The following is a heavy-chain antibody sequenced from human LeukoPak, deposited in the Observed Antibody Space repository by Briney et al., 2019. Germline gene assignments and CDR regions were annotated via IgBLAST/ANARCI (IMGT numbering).Heavy chain of an antibody. Sequence: GSLRLSCAASGFIVSNNDMSWVRQPPGKGLEWIGEIYHSGSTNYNPSLKSRVTISVDTSKRQLSLQLSSVTAADTAVYYCASPADYATHYYFAYWGQGTLVTVSS. D-gene: IGHD4-17*01. CDR2: IYHSGST. CDR3: ASPADYATHYYFAY. J-gene: IGHJ4*02. CDR1: GFIVSNND. V-gene: IGHV4-4*02.